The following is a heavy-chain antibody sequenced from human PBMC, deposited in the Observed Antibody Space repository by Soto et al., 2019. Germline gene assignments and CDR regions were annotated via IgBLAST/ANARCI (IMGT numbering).Heavy chain of an antibody. V-gene: IGHV3-9*01. CDR2: ISWNSGSI. J-gene: IGHJ4*02. D-gene: IGHD2-2*01. Sequence: GGSLRLSCAASGFTFDDYAMHWVRQAPGKGLEWVSGISWNSGSIGYADSVKGRFTISRDNAKNSLYLQMNSLRAEDTALYYCARAACISTSCESNYFDYWGQGTLVTVSS. CDR3: ARAACISTSCESNYFDY. CDR1: GFTFDDYA.